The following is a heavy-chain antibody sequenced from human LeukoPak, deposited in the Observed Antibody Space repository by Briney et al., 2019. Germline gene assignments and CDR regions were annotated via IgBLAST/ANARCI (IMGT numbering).Heavy chain of an antibody. J-gene: IGHJ1*01. Sequence: GESLKISCKGSGYSFTSYWIGWVRQMPGKGLEWVGIIFPRDSDTRYSPSFQGQVTISADNSTSTAYLQWSSLKASDSAMYYCARFRDFGVVSGEYWGQGTLVTVSS. D-gene: IGHD3-3*01. V-gene: IGHV5-51*01. CDR3: ARFRDFGVVSGEY. CDR1: GYSFTSYW. CDR2: IFPRDSDT.